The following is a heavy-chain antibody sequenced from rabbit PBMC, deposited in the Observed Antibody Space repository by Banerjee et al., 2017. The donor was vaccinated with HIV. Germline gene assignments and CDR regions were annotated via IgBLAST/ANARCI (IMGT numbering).Heavy chain of an antibody. CDR2: IYVGSAGST. D-gene: IGHD7-1*01. Sequence: QSLEESGGDLVKPGASLTLTCTASGIDFSSYYYMCWVRQAPGKGLGWIACIYVGSAGSTYYARWAKGRFTISKTSSTTVTLQMTSLTAADTATYFCARALPYAGYNYALWGQGTLRPRL. CDR1: GIDFSSYYY. CDR3: ARALPYAGYNYAL. V-gene: IGHV1S40*01. J-gene: IGHJ3*01.